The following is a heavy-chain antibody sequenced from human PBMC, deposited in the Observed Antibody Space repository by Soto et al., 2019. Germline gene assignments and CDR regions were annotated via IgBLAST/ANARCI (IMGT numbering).Heavy chain of an antibody. V-gene: IGHV1-69*01. CDR3: ARGGLDYGDLYWYFDL. CDR2: IIPIFGTA. D-gene: IGHD4-17*01. J-gene: IGHJ2*01. CDR1: GGTFSSYA. Sequence: QVQLVQSGAEVKKPGSSVKVSCKASGGTFSSYAISWVRQAPGQGLEWMGGIIPIFGTANYAQKFQGRVTSTADESTSTADMELSSLRSEDTAVYYCARGGLDYGDLYWYFDLWGRGTLVTVSS.